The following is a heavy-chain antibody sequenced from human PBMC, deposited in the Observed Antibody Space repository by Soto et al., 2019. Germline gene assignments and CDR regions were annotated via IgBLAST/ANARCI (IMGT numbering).Heavy chain of an antibody. CDR3: GKEKGRANSFVYAFAS. CDR1: GGSFSGYY. CDR2: IYYSGST. V-gene: IGHV4-59*01. Sequence: PSETLSLTCAVYGGSFSGYYWTWIRQPPEKGLEWIGYIYYSGSTNYNPSLKSRVTISVDTSKNQFSLKLSSVTAADTAVYYCGKEKGRANSFVYAFASGGKGPLVPVPS. D-gene: IGHD2-15*01. J-gene: IGHJ4*02.